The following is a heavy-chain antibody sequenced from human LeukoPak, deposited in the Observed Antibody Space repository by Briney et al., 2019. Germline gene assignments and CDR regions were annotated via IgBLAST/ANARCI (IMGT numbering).Heavy chain of an antibody. D-gene: IGHD3-9*01. CDR3: ARASILTGYSNHFDY. J-gene: IGHJ4*02. Sequence: APVKVSCKASGYTFTSYAMHWVRQAPGQRLEWMGWINAGNGNTKYSQKFQGRVTITRDTSASTAYMELSSLRSEDTAVYSCARASILTGYSNHFDYWGQGTLVTVSS. CDR1: GYTFTSYA. V-gene: IGHV1-3*01. CDR2: INAGNGNT.